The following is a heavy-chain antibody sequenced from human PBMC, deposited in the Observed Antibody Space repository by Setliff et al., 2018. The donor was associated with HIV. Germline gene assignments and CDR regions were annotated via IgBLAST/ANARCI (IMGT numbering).Heavy chain of an antibody. CDR1: GGSISSYY. CDR3: ARGLSFYDPGGFDY. D-gene: IGHD3-22*01. V-gene: IGHV4-4*09. CDR2: IYTSGST. Sequence: PSETLSLTCTVSGGSISSYYWSRIRQPPGKGLEWIGYIYTSGSTNYNPSLKSRVTISVDTSKNQFSLKLSSVTAADTAVCYCARGLSFYDPGGFDYWGQGTLVTVSS. J-gene: IGHJ4*02.